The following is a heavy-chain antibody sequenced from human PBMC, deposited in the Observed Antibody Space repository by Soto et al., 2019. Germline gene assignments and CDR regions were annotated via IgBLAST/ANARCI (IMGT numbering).Heavy chain of an antibody. CDR3: ARVLKIDTLSGVYYGMDV. J-gene: IGHJ6*02. CDR1: GGSISSSNW. D-gene: IGHD3-16*02. CDR2: IYHSGST. Sequence: QVQLQESGPGLVEPSGTLSLTCAVSGGSISSSNWWSWVRQPPGKGLEWIGEIYHSGSTNYNPSLRSRVNISVDKSKNQFSRKLSSVTAADTAVYYCARVLKIDTLSGVYYGMDVWGQGTTVTVSS. V-gene: IGHV4-4*02.